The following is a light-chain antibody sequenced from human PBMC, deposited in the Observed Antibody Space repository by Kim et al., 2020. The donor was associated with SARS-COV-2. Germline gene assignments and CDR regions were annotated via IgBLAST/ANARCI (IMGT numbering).Light chain of an antibody. Sequence: SSELTQDPAVSVALGQTVTMTCQGDSLRSQFANWYQQNPGQSPVLVLHGRNNRPSGIPDRFSGSRSGNTASLTITGAQAEDEADYYCTSRDSSGYHVLFG. CDR2: GRN. V-gene: IGLV3-19*01. CDR3: TSRDSSGYHVL. CDR1: SLRSQF. J-gene: IGLJ2*01.